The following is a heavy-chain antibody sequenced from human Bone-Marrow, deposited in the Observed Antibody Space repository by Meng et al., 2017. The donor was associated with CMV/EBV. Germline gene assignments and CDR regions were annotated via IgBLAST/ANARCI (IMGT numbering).Heavy chain of an antibody. V-gene: IGHV3-48*03. Sequence: GGSLRLSCAASGFTFSSYEMNWVRQALGKGLEWVSYISSSGSTIYYADSVKGRFTISRDNAKNSLYLQMNSLRAEDTAVYYCARARVSSLDAFDIWGQGTMVTVSS. J-gene: IGHJ3*02. D-gene: IGHD6-6*01. CDR1: GFTFSSYE. CDR3: ARARVSSLDAFDI. CDR2: ISSSGSTI.